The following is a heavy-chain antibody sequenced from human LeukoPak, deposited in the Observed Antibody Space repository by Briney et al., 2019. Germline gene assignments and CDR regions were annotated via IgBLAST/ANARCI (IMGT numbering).Heavy chain of an antibody. J-gene: IGHJ5*02. CDR2: IRYDDSE. D-gene: IGHD3-22*01. CDR1: GFSLSEYG. Sequence: GGSLRLSCVASGFSLSEYGIHWVRQAPGKGLEWLSFIRYDDSEYYADSVKGRFAISRDNSKNTLFLQMHSLRSEDTAVYYCAKDLVNHCASSVCYGLQSWGQGTLVIVSS. CDR3: AKDLVNHCASSVCYGLQS. V-gene: IGHV3-30*02.